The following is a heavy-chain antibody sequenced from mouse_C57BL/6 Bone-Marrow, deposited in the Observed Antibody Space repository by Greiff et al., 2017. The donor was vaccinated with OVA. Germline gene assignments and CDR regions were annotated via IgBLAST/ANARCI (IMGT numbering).Heavy chain of an antibody. Sequence: VQLQQSGAELVRPGASVKLSCTASGFNIKDDYMHWVKQRPEQGLEWIGWIDPENGDTEYASKFQGKATITADTSSNTAYLQLSSLTSEDTAVYYCTTWDYYGSSSRYFDVWGTGTTVTVSS. CDR1: GFNIKDDY. D-gene: IGHD1-1*01. V-gene: IGHV14-4*01. CDR3: TTWDYYGSSSRYFDV. J-gene: IGHJ1*03. CDR2: IDPENGDT.